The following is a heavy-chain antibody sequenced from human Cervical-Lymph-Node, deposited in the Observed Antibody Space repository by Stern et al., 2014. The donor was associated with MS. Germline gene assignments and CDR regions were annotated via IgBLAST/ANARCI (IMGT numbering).Heavy chain of an antibody. CDR2: INHNGDYS. Sequence: EVPLVDSGGGLVKPGGSLRVSCAASALSFSFSAMNWVRQAPGKGLECVSSINHNGDYSAYGDSVRGRFTISRDNARNSLYLQMNSLRAADTAVYYCARYEDAYDAFDIGGQGTLVTVSS. J-gene: IGHJ3*02. CDR1: ALSFSFSA. CDR3: ARYEDAYDAFDI. D-gene: IGHD3-16*01. V-gene: IGHV3-21*01.